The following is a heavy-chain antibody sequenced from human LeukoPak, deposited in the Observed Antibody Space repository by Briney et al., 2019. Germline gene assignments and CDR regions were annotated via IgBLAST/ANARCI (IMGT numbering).Heavy chain of an antibody. CDR2: IYPGDSDT. CDR1: GYSFTSYW. D-gene: IGHD2-8*01. CDR3: ARSLGYCSNGVCYDWFDP. J-gene: IGHJ5*02. V-gene: IGHV5-51*01. Sequence: GESLKISCKGSGYSFTSYWIGWVRQMPGKGLEWMGIIYPGDSDTRYSPSFQGQVTMSADKSISTAYLQWSSLKASDTAMYYCARSLGYCSNGVCYDWFDPWGQGTLVTVSS.